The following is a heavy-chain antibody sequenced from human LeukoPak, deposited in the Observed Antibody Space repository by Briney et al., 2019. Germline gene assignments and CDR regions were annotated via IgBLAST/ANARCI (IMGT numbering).Heavy chain of an antibody. CDR1: GGSIGTYY. J-gene: IGHJ6*02. D-gene: IGHD2-15*01. CDR3: ARDQGFSGVYYRAGMDV. CDR2: IYVTGT. Sequence: PSETLSLTCTVSGGSIGTYYWSWVRQSPGTGLEWIGYIYVTGTRYNPYLQSRVTISVDRSRNQFFLKMTSVAAADSAVYYCARDQGFSGVYYRAGMDVWGLGTTVIVSS. V-gene: IGHV4-59*12.